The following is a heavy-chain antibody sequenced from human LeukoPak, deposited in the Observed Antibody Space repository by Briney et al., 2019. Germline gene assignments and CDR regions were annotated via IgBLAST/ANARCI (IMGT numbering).Heavy chain of an antibody. D-gene: IGHD3-10*01. CDR2: INHSGST. V-gene: IGHV4-34*01. CDR1: GESLNGYY. Sequence: SETLSLTCGVHGESLNGYYWSWIRQPPGKGLEWIGEINHSGSTNYNPSLKSRVTISVDTSKNQFSLKLSSVTAADTAVYYCARVFISYTVYYYYGMDVWGQGTTVTVSS. CDR3: ARVFISYTVYYYYGMDV. J-gene: IGHJ6*02.